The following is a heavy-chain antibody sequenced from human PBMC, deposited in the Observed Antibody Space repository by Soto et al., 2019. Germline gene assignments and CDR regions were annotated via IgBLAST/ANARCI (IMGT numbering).Heavy chain of an antibody. D-gene: IGHD3-10*01. CDR3: ARLRQVGWFGERDAFDI. CDR2: IYPGDSDT. J-gene: IGHJ3*02. CDR1: GYSFTSYW. V-gene: IGHV5-51*01. Sequence: GESLKISCNGSGYSFTSYWIGWVRQMPGKGVEWMGIIYPGDSDTRYSPSFQGQVTISADKYISTAYLQWSSLKASDTAMYYCARLRQVGWFGERDAFDIWGQGTMVTVSS.